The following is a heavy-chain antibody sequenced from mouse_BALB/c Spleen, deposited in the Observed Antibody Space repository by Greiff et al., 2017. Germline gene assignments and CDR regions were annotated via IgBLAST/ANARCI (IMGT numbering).Heavy chain of an antibody. J-gene: IGHJ4*01. CDR2: IWSDGST. Sequence: VQLQESGPDLVAPSQSLSITCTVSGFSLTSYGVHWVRQPPGKGLEWLVVIWSDGSTTYNSALKSRLSISKDNSKRQVFLKMNSLQTDDTAMYYCARHNGYYGGYYAMDYWGQGTSVTVSS. CDR3: ARHNGYYGGYYAMDY. V-gene: IGHV2-6-2*01. D-gene: IGHD2-3*01. CDR1: GFSLTSYG.